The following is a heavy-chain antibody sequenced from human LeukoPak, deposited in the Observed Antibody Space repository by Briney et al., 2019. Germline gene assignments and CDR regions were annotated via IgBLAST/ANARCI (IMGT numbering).Heavy chain of an antibody. Sequence: GGSLRLSCAASGFTFSNAWMSWVRQAPVKGLEWVGRIKSKTDGGTTDYAAPVKGRFTISRDDSKNTLYLQMNSLKTEDTAVYYCTTDIAAAGPKGYWGQGTLVTVSS. CDR3: TTDIAAAGPKGY. CDR1: GFTFSNAW. CDR2: IKSKTDGGTT. D-gene: IGHD6-13*01. V-gene: IGHV3-15*01. J-gene: IGHJ4*02.